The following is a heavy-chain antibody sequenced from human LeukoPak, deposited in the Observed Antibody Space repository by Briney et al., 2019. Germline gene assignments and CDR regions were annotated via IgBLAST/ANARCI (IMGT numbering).Heavy chain of an antibody. Sequence: ASVKVSCKASGGTFSSYAISWVRQAPGQGLEWMGRIIPILGIANYAQKFQGRVTITADKSTSTAYMELSSLRSEDTAVYYCARGFGYGDYPDYWGQGTLVTVSS. CDR1: GGTFSSYA. D-gene: IGHD4-17*01. J-gene: IGHJ4*02. V-gene: IGHV1-69*04. CDR2: IIPILGIA. CDR3: ARGFGYGDYPDY.